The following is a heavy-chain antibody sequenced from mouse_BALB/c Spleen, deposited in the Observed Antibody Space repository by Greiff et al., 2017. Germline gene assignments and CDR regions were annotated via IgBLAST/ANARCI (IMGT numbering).Heavy chain of an antibody. CDR3: AIHDYYGSSYFYWYFDV. V-gene: IGHV1-54*01. J-gene: IGHJ1*01. Sequence: QVQLKQSGAELVRPGTSVKVSCKASGYAFTNYLIEWVKQRPGQGLEWIGVINPGSGGTNYNEKFKGKATLTADKSSSTAYMQLSSLTSDDSAVYFCAIHDYYGSSYFYWYFDVWGAGTTVTVSS. CDR1: GYAFTNYL. D-gene: IGHD1-1*01. CDR2: INPGSGGT.